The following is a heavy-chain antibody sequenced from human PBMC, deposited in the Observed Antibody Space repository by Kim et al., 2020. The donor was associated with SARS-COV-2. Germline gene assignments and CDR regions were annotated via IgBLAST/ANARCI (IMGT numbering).Heavy chain of an antibody. J-gene: IGHJ5*02. CDR1: GFTFNSYW. Sequence: GGSLRLSCAASGFTFNSYWMSWVRQAPGKGLEWVANIKQDGSEKYYVDSVKGRFTISRDNAKNSLYLQMNSLRAEDTAVYYCARDEAGADPWGQGTLVTVSS. V-gene: IGHV3-7*01. CDR3: ARDEAGADP. D-gene: IGHD3-10*01. CDR2: IKQDGSEK.